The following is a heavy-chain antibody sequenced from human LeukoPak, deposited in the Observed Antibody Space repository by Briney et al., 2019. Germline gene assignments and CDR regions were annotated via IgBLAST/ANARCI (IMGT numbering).Heavy chain of an antibody. CDR3: ARVSYSGSYYTHYYYYMDV. D-gene: IGHD1-26*01. V-gene: IGHV1-8*01. Sequence: GASVKVSCKASGYTFTSYDINWVRQATGQGLEWMGWMSPNSGNTGHAQKFQGRVTMTRNTSISTAYMELSSLRSEDTAVYYCARVSYSGSYYTHYYYYMDVWGKGTTVTISS. CDR2: MSPNSGNT. J-gene: IGHJ6*03. CDR1: GYTFTSYD.